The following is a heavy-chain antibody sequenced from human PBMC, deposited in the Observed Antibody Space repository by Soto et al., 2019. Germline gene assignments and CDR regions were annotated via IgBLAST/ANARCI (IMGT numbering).Heavy chain of an antibody. CDR3: ARDSGYGYCSGGSCYSSDYYYYGMDV. V-gene: IGHV1-69*13. CDR1: GGTFSSYA. J-gene: IGHJ6*02. Sequence: SVKVSCKASGGTFSSYAISWVRQAPGQGLEWMGGIIPIFGTANYAQKFQGRVTITADESTSTAYMELSSLRSEDTAVYYCARDSGYGYCSGGSCYSSDYYYYGMDVRGQGTTVTVSS. CDR2: IIPIFGTA. D-gene: IGHD2-15*01.